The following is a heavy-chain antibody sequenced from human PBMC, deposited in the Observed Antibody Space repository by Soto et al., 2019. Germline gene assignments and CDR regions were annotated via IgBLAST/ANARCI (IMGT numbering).Heavy chain of an antibody. J-gene: IGHJ4*02. Sequence: EVQLVESGGGLGQPGGSLRLSCAASGFTFSGYWMHWVRQAPGEGLVWVSRISSGGGNTAYADSVRGRFTISRDNARNTLYLQMNSLSAEDTAVYYCVLEERQLANFDYWGQGTLVTVSS. CDR1: GFTFSGYW. D-gene: IGHD6-13*01. V-gene: IGHV3-74*01. CDR2: ISSGGGNT. CDR3: VLEERQLANFDY.